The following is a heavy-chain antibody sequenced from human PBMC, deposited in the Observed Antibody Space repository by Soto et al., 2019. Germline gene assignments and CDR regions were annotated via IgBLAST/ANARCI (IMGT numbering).Heavy chain of an antibody. Sequence: GASVKVSCKASGGTFSSYTISWVRQAPGQGLEWMGRIIPILGIANYAQKFQGRVTITADKSTSTAYMELSSLRSEDTAVYYCASVDTAMVTLPPGRRDYYYYGMDVWGQGTTVTVSS. CDR3: ASVDTAMVTLPPGRRDYYYYGMDV. CDR2: IIPILGIA. CDR1: GGTFSSYT. J-gene: IGHJ6*02. D-gene: IGHD5-18*01. V-gene: IGHV1-69*02.